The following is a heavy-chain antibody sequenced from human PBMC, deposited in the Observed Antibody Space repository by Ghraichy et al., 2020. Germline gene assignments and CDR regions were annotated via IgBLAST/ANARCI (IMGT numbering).Heavy chain of an antibody. D-gene: IGHD5-18*01. CDR2: IYYSGST. J-gene: IGHJ4*02. CDR3: ARLKTYSYING. Sequence: SETLSLTCTVSGGSISSSSYYWGWIRQPPGKGLEWIGSIYYSGSTYYNPSLKSRVTISVDTSKNQFSLKLSSVTAADTAVYYCARLKTYSYINGWCQGTLVTVSS. V-gene: IGHV4-39*01. CDR1: GGSISSSSYY.